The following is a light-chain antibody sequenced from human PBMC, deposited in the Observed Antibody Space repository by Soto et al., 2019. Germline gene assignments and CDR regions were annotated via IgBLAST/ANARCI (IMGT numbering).Light chain of an antibody. CDR1: QGISSY. CDR2: AAS. V-gene: IGKV1-8*01. Sequence: AIRMTQSPSSFSAATGDRVTITCLASQGISSYLSLYQQKPGKAPKLLIYAASTFQSGVPSRFSGSGSGTDYTLTISCLQSEDCATYYFQQYYSYPLTFGGGTKVEIK. J-gene: IGKJ4*01. CDR3: QQYYSYPLT.